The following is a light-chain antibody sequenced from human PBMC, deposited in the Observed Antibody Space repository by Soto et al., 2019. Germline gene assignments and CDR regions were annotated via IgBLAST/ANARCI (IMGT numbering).Light chain of an antibody. CDR2: EVS. V-gene: IGLV2-14*01. CDR3: SSYTSDNRDYV. J-gene: IGLJ1*01. Sequence: QSPLTQPPYVSGPRGQSITISCTGTITDVGAYTSVSWYQQHPGKAPKLIIYEVSNRPPGVSTRFSGSKYASTASLTMSGLQAEDEAHYYCSSYTSDNRDYVFATGTKVTVL. CDR1: ITDVGAYTS.